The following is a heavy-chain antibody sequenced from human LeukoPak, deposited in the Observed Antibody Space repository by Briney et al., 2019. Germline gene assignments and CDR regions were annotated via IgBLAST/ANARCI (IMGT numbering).Heavy chain of an antibody. V-gene: IGHV1-69*13. CDR1: GGTFSSYA. J-gene: IGHJ5*02. Sequence: GASVKVSCKASGGTFSSYAISWVRQAPGQGLEWMGGIIPIFGTANYAQKFQGRVTITADESTSIAYMELSSLRSEDTAVYYCARAWDSSSWYSWFDPWGQGTLVTVSS. CDR2: IIPIFGTA. D-gene: IGHD6-13*01. CDR3: ARAWDSSSWYSWFDP.